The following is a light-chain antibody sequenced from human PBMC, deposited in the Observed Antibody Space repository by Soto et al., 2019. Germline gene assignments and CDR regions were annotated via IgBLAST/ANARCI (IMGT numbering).Light chain of an antibody. Sequence: EIVLTQSPATLSLSPGERATLSCRASQSVGSYLAWYQQKPGQAPRLLIYDASNRATGILARVSGSGSGTDFTLTISSLEPEDFAVYYCQQRSNWPRFGQGTKVEIK. CDR2: DAS. V-gene: IGKV3-11*01. CDR3: QQRSNWPR. CDR1: QSVGSY. J-gene: IGKJ1*01.